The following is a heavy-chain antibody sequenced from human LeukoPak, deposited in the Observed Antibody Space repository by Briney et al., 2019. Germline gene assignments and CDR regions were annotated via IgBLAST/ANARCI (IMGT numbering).Heavy chain of an antibody. J-gene: IGHJ6*02. CDR2: IWYDGSNK. CDR1: GFTFSSYG. Sequence: PGGSLRLSCAASGFTFSSYGMHWVRQAPGKGLEWVAVIWYDGSNKYYADSVKGRFTISRDNSKNTLYLQVNSLRAEDTAVYYCARAKRYGSGSYRDRYGMDVWGQGTTVTVSS. D-gene: IGHD3-10*01. V-gene: IGHV3-33*01. CDR3: ARAKRYGSGSYRDRYGMDV.